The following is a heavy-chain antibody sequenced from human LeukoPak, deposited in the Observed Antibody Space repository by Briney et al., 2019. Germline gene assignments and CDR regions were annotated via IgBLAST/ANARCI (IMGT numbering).Heavy chain of an antibody. CDR3: AKRGLVIRVILVGFHKEAYYFDS. D-gene: IGHD3-22*01. V-gene: IGHV3-23*01. CDR2: ISGSGGST. Sequence: QPGGSLRLSCAVSGITLSNYGMSWVRQAPGKGLEWVAGISGSGGSTNYADSVKGRFTVSRDNPENTLYLQMNSLRAEDTAVYFCAKRGLVIRVILVGFHKEAYYFDSWGQGALVTVSS. J-gene: IGHJ4*02. CDR1: GITLSNYG.